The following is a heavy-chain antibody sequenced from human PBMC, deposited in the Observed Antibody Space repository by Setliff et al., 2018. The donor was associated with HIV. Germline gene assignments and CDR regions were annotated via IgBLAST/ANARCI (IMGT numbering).Heavy chain of an antibody. Sequence: TLSLTCAVYGESLSGYSWNWIRQPPGKGLEWIGEINHSGSTNYNPSLKSRVTISVDTSKNHFSLSLSSVTAADTAVYYCARRGWNGYKAFDYWGQGTLVTVSS. CDR1: GESLSGYS. J-gene: IGHJ4*02. CDR2: INHSGST. V-gene: IGHV4-34*01. CDR3: ARRGWNGYKAFDY. D-gene: IGHD5-12*01.